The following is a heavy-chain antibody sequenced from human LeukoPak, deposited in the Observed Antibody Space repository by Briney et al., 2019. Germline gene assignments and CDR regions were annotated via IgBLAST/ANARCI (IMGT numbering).Heavy chain of an antibody. CDR3: ARAAYDSSGYLTL. D-gene: IGHD3-22*01. CDR2: IWYDGGNK. Sequence: GGSLRLSCAASGFTFSSYGMHWVRQAPGKWLEWVAVIWYDGGNKYYADSAKGRFTISRDNSKNTLYLQMNSLRAEDTAVYYCARAAYDSSGYLTLRGQGTLVTVSS. J-gene: IGHJ4*02. V-gene: IGHV3-33*01. CDR1: GFTFSSYG.